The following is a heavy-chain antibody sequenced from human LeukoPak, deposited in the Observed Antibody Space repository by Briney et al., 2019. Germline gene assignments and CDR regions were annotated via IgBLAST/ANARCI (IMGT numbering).Heavy chain of an antibody. J-gene: IGHJ4*02. CDR3: VRESRPGGAMGLYHNLDY. D-gene: IGHD1-1*01. Sequence: GSLRLSCAASGLTYSGYGMNWVRQAPGKGLEWVSYISSSSSTIYYADSVKGRFTISRDNTKNLLFLEMNNLRGDDTAIYYCVRESRPGGAMGLYHNLDYWGQGTLVTVSS. V-gene: IGHV3-48*01. CDR2: ISSSSSTI. CDR1: GLTYSGYG.